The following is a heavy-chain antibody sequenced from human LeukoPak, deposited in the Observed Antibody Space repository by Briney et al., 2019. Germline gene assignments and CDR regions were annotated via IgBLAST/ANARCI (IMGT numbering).Heavy chain of an antibody. Sequence: TLSLTCTVSGGSISSGSYYWSWIRQPAGKGLEWIGRIYTSGSTNYNPSLKSRVTISVDTSKNQFSLKLSSVTAADTAVYYCAGGVGSGWYHYFDYWGQGTLVTVSS. CDR2: IYTSGST. CDR3: AGGVGSGWYHYFDY. J-gene: IGHJ4*02. CDR1: GGSISSGSYY. D-gene: IGHD6-19*01. V-gene: IGHV4-61*02.